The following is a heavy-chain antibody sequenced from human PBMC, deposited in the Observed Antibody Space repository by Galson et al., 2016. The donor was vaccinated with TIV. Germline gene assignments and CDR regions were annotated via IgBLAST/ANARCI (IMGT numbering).Heavy chain of an antibody. J-gene: IGHJ6*02. CDR2: IIPLFRTT. V-gene: IGHV1-69*06. CDR3: ATVRNTAFDTYHYYYGMDV. D-gene: IGHD5-18*01. CDR1: GGTFSSYV. Sequence: SVKVSCKASGGTFSSYVFNWVRLAPGQGLEWMGGIIPLFRTTNYAQKFQGRVTITADKSTNTAYMELNSLKYGDTAVYYCATVRNTAFDTYHYYYGMDVLGQGTTVIVSS.